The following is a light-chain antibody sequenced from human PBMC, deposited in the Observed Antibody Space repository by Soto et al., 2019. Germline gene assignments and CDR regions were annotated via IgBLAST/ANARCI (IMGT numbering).Light chain of an antibody. V-gene: IGKV1-8*01. J-gene: IGKJ2*02. Sequence: AIRMTQSPSSFSASTGDRVTITCRASQGISSYLAWYQQKPGKAPKLLIYAASTLQSGVPSRFSGSGSGTDFTLTISCLQSEDFATYYCQQYYSYPRTLGQGTKLEIK. CDR2: AAS. CDR3: QQYYSYPRT. CDR1: QGISSY.